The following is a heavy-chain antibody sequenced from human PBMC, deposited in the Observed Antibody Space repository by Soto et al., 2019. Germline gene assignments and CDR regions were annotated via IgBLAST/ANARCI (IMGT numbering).Heavy chain of an antibody. J-gene: IGHJ5*02. CDR2: IYWDDDK. V-gene: IGHV2-5*02. Sequence: QITLKESGPTLVKPTQTLTLTCTFSGFSLTTSGVGVGWIRQPPGKALGWLELIYWDDDKRYNTSLKSRLTINKDTSKNQVVLTMTNMDSADTATYFCAHRTTTVTWWFDPWCQGTLVSVSS. CDR1: GFSLTTSGVG. D-gene: IGHD4-17*01. CDR3: AHRTTTVTWWFDP.